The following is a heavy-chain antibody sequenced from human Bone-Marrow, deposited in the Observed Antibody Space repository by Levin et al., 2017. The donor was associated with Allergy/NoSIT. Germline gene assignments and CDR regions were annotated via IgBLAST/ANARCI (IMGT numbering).Heavy chain of an antibody. D-gene: IGHD2-2*01. Sequence: GGSLRFSCAASGFTFSNYWMHWVRQAPGKGLVWVSHINSDGSNTNYADSVKGRFTISRDNAKNTLYLQMNSLRAEDTAVYYCARGGCSSTSCLDSWGQGTLVTVSP. CDR3: ARGGCSSTSCLDS. J-gene: IGHJ5*01. CDR2: INSDGSNT. V-gene: IGHV3-74*01. CDR1: GFTFSNYW.